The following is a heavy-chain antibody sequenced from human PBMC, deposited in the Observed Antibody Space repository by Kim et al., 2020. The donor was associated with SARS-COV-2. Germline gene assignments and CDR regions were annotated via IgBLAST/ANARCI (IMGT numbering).Heavy chain of an antibody. J-gene: IGHJ5*02. V-gene: IGHV4-59*01. CDR3: ARYDALRFLEWQLGKHPGWFDP. D-gene: IGHD3-3*01. Sequence: SETLSLTCTVSGGSISSYYWSWIRQPPGKGLEWIGYIYYSGSTNYNPSLKSRVTISVDTSKNQFSLKLSSVTAADTAVYYCARYDALRFLEWQLGKHPGWFDPWGQGTLVTVSS. CDR2: IYYSGST. CDR1: GGSISSYY.